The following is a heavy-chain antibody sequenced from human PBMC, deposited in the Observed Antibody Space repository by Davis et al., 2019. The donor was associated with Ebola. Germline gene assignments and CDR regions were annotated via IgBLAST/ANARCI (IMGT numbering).Heavy chain of an antibody. Sequence: SETLSLTCTASGGSISSYYWSWIRQPPGKGLGWIGSIYYIGSTNSTPSLKSRVTISGDTSKNQFSLKLSSVTAADTAVYYCARAGYDFWSGYYNWFDPWSQGTLVTVAS. CDR1: GGSISSYY. CDR2: IYYIGST. V-gene: IGHV4-59*01. D-gene: IGHD3-3*01. J-gene: IGHJ5*02. CDR3: ARAGYDFWSGYYNWFDP.